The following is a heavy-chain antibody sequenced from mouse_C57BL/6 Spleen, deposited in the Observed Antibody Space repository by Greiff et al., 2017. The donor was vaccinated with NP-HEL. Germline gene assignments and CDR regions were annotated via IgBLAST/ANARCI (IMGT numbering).Heavy chain of an antibody. J-gene: IGHJ2*01. Sequence: VQLQQPGAELVKPGASVKLSCKASGYTFTSYWMQWVKQRPGQGLEWIGEIDPSDSYTNYNQKFKGKATLTVDTSSSTAYMQLSSRTSEDAAVYYGARGGDGYYGYWGQGTTLTVSS. CDR1: GYTFTSYW. V-gene: IGHV1-50*01. D-gene: IGHD2-3*01. CDR3: ARGGDGYYGY. CDR2: IDPSDSYT.